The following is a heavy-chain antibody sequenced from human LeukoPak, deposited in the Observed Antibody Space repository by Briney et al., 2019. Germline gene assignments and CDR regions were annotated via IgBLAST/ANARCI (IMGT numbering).Heavy chain of an antibody. CDR3: ARAPYYYDSSGYSLNWFDP. D-gene: IGHD3-22*01. CDR1: GGSISSSSYY. Sequence: SETLSLTCTVSGGSISSSSYYWGWIRQPPGKGLEWIGSIYYSGSTYYNPSLKSRVTISVDTSKNQFSLKLSSVTAADTAVYYCARAPYYYDSSGYSLNWFDPWGQGTLVTVSS. CDR2: IYYSGST. J-gene: IGHJ5*02. V-gene: IGHV4-39*07.